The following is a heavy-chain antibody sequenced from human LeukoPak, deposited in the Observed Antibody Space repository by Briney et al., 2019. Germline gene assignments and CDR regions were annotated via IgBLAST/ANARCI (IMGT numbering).Heavy chain of an antibody. CDR1: GYRFTKYW. V-gene: IGHV5-51*01. J-gene: IGHJ4*02. CDR3: ARLGGGSFPHYFDY. Sequence: GGALKIPRKGFGYRFTKYWIRRVRQMPGKGLEAVGIIYPGVSDTRYSPSFQGQVTISADKSISTAYLQWSSLKASDTAMYYCARLGGGSFPHYFDYWGQGTLVTVSS. D-gene: IGHD2-15*01. CDR2: IYPGVSDT.